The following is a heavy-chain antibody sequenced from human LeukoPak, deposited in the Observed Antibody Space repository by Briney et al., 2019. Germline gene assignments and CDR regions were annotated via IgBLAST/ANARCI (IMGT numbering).Heavy chain of an antibody. CDR3: ARDVEVGANYFDY. D-gene: IGHD1-26*01. Sequence: SGGSLRLSCAASGFTFSTYSMIWVRQAPGKGLEWVSAISGSGGSTYYADSVKGRFTISRDNSKNTLYLQMNSLRAEDTAVYYCARDVEVGANYFDYWGQGTLVTVSS. J-gene: IGHJ4*02. V-gene: IGHV3-23*01. CDR2: ISGSGGST. CDR1: GFTFSTYS.